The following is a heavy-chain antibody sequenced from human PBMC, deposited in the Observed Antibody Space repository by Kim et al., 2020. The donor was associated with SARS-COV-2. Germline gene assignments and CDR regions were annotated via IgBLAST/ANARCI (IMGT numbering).Heavy chain of an antibody. CDR1: GYTFTNYG. J-gene: IGHJ4*02. D-gene: IGHD3-9*01. CDR3: VRAAYETLTGYHLH. V-gene: IGHV1-18*04. CDR2: ISAYNGKT. Sequence: ASVKVSCKASGYTFTNYGISWVRQAPGQGLERMGWISAYNGKTDYAHKVQGRVTLTTDTSTNTAYMDLRSLTSDDTAVYYCVRAAYETLTGYHLHWGQGTLVTVCS.